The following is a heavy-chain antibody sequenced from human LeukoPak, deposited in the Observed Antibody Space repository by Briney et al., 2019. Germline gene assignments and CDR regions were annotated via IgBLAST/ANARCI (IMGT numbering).Heavy chain of an antibody. CDR2: IKKDGSGI. Sequence: GGSLRLSCAVSGFPFSNSWMYWVRQAPGKGLEGVANIKKDGSGISYVESVKGRFIISRDNYRNSLYLQMNSLKVEDTAVYFCAGGNAMDVWGKGTAVTVYS. CDR1: GFPFSNSW. V-gene: IGHV3-7*03. CDR3: AGGNAMDV. J-gene: IGHJ6*04.